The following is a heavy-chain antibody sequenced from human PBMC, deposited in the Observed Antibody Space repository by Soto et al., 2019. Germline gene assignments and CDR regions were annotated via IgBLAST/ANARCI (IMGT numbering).Heavy chain of an antibody. CDR3: ASSSELRGVDY. J-gene: IGHJ4*02. V-gene: IGHV4-30-2*01. CDR1: GGSISSGGYS. CDR2: IYHSGST. D-gene: IGHD1-26*01. Sequence: PSETLSLTCGVSGGSISSGGYSWSWIRQPPGKCREWIGYIYHSGSTYYNPSLKSRVTISVDRSKNQFSLKLSSVTAADTAVYYCASSSELRGVDYWGQGTLVTVSS.